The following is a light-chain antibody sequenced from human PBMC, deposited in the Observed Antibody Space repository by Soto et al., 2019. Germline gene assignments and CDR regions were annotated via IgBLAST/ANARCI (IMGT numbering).Light chain of an antibody. J-gene: IGKJ1*01. V-gene: IGKV1-39*01. CDR1: QSISSY. CDR3: QQSYSTLWT. Sequence: DIPMTQSPSSLSASVGDRVTITCRASQSISSYLNWYQQKPGKAPKLLIYAASSLQSGVPSRFSGSGSGTDITLTMNSLQPEDFATYYCQQSYSTLWTFGQGTKVEIK. CDR2: AAS.